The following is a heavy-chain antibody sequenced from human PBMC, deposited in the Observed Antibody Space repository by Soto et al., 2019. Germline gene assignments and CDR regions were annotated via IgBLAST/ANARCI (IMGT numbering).Heavy chain of an antibody. CDR2: ISSSSSYI. J-gene: IGHJ4*02. D-gene: IGHD6-6*01. CDR1: GFTFSSYS. Sequence: EVQLVESGGGLVKPGGSLRLSCAASGFTFSSYSMNWVRQAPGKGLEWVSSISSSSSYIYYADSVKGRFTISRDNAKNSLYLQMNSLRAEDTAVYYCASLSSIAARPDPYDFDYWGQGTLVTVSS. CDR3: ASLSSIAARPDPYDFDY. V-gene: IGHV3-21*01.